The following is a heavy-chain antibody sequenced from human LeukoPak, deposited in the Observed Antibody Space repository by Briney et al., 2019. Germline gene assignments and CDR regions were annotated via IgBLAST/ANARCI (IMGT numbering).Heavy chain of an antibody. CDR3: ARGPPPDFDC. CDR1: GYSISSGYY. V-gene: IGHV4-38-2*02. Sequence: SENLSLTCTVSGYSISSGYYWGWIRQPPGKGLEWIGSIYHSGSTYYNLSLKSRVTISVDTSKNQFSLKLSSVTAADTAVYYCARGPPPDFDCWGQGTLVTVSS. J-gene: IGHJ4*02. CDR2: IYHSGST.